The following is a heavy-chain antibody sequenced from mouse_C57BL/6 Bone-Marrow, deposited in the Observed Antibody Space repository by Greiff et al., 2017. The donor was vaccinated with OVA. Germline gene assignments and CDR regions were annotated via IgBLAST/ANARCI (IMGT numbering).Heavy chain of an antibody. CDR3: YYYGSSGYCDV. CDR2: IHPNSGST. CDR1: GYTFTSYW. Sequence: QVQLQQPGAELVKPGASVKLSCKASGYTFTSYWMHWVKQRPGQGLEWIGMIHPNSGSTNYNEKFKSKATLTVDKSSSTAYMQLSSLTSEDSAVYYCYYYGSSGYCDVWGTGTTVTVAS. J-gene: IGHJ1*03. V-gene: IGHV1-64*01. D-gene: IGHD1-1*01.